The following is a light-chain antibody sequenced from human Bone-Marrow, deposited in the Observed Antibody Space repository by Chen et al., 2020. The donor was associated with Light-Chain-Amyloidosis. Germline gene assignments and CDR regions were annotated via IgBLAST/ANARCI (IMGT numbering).Light chain of an antibody. V-gene: IGLV3-25*03. CDR1: DLPTKY. CDR3: QSADSSGTYEVI. Sequence: SYELTQQPSASVSPGQPARITCSGDDLPTKYAYWYQQKPGQAPVLVIHRDTERPSGISERFSGSSSGTTATLTISGVQAEDEADYHCQSADSSGTYEVIFGGGTKLTVL. J-gene: IGLJ2*01. CDR2: RDT.